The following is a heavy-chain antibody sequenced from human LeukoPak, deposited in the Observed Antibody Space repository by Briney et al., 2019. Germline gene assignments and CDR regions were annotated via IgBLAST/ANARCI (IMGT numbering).Heavy chain of an antibody. CDR2: IYNSGST. CDR1: GDSISIYY. V-gene: IGHV4-59*01. Sequence: SSETLSLTCTVSGDSISIYYWSWIRQPPGKGLEWIGYIYNSGSTNYNPSLKSRVTISVDTSKNQFSLKLSSVTAADTAVYYCARDRSGWYKSWFDPWGQGTLVTVSS. J-gene: IGHJ5*02. D-gene: IGHD6-19*01. CDR3: ARDRSGWYKSWFDP.